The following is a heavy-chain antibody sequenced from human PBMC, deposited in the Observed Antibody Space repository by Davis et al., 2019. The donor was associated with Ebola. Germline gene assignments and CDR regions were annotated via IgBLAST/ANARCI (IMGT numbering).Heavy chain of an antibody. CDR2: IKQDGSEK. V-gene: IGHV3-7*03. CDR1: GFTFSSYA. J-gene: IGHJ4*02. CDR3: ARDSHPRSGSYGRGDY. Sequence: GGSLRLSCAASGFTFSSYAMHWVRQAPGKGLEWVANIKQDGSEKYYVDSVKGRFTISRDNAKNSLYLQMNSLRAEDTAVYYCARDSHPRSGSYGRGDYWGQGTLVTVSS. D-gene: IGHD1-26*01.